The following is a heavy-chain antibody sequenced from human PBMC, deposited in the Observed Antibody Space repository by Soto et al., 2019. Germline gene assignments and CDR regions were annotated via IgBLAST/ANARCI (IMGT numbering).Heavy chain of an antibody. D-gene: IGHD2-8*01. CDR1: GFTFSSYS. Sequence: EVQLVESGGGLVKPGGSLRLSCAASGFTFSSYSMNWVRQAPGKGLEWVSSISSSSSYIYYADSVKGRFTISRDNAKNSLYLQMNSLRAEDTAVYYCARDPYCTNGVCEDFDYWGQGTLVTVSS. CDR3: ARDPYCTNGVCEDFDY. V-gene: IGHV3-21*01. J-gene: IGHJ4*02. CDR2: ISSSSSYI.